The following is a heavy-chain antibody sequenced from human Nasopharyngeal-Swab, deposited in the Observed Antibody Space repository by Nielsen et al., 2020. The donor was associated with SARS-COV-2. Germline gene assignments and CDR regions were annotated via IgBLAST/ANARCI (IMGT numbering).Heavy chain of an antibody. J-gene: IGHJ2*01. CDR1: GFTFSSYD. CDR3: ARVNWNFGWYFDL. Sequence: GESLKISCAASGFTFSSYDMNWVRQATGKGLEWVSAIGTAGDTYYPGSVKGRFTISRENAKNSLYLQMNSLRAGDTAVYYCARVNWNFGWYFDLWGRGTLVTVSS. V-gene: IGHV3-13*01. CDR2: IGTAGDT. D-gene: IGHD1-1*01.